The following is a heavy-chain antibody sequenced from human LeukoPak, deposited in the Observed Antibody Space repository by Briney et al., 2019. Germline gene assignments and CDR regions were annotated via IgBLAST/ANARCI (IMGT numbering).Heavy chain of an antibody. D-gene: IGHD2-15*01. CDR2: IKQDGSEK. CDR3: ARTETDIVVVVADLSY. V-gene: IGHV3-7*01. Sequence: PGGSLRLSCAASGFTFSNFWMSWVRQAAGKGLEWVANIKQDGSEKYYVDSVKGRFTISRDNAKNSLYLQMNSLRAEDTAVYYCARTETDIVVVVADLSYWGQGTLVTVSS. J-gene: IGHJ4*02. CDR1: GFTFSNFW.